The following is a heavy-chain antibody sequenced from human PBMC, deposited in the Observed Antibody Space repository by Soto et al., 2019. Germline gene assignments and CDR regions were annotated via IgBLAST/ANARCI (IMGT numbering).Heavy chain of an antibody. V-gene: IGHV1-69*01. Sequence: QVQLVQSGAEVKKPGSSVKVSCKASGVTFSSYAISWVRQAPRQGLEWMGGIIPIFGTANYAQKFQGRVTITADESTSTAYMELSSLRSEDTAVYYCAREYGGSYTITYYYYYYGMDVWGQGTTVTVSS. CDR1: GVTFSSYA. CDR3: AREYGGSYTITYYYYYYGMDV. D-gene: IGHD1-26*01. CDR2: IIPIFGTA. J-gene: IGHJ6*02.